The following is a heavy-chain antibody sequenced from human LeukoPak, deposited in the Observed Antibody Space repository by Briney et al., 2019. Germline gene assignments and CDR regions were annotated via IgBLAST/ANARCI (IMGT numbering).Heavy chain of an antibody. CDR1: GYTFTSYA. D-gene: IGHD4-23*01. V-gene: IGHV1-3*01. CDR2: INAGNGNT. CDR3: ARTRNYGGNSEPDY. Sequence: ASVKVSCKASGYTFTSYAMHWVRQAPGQRLEWMGWINAGNGNTKYSQKFQGRVTTTRDTSASTAYMELSSLRSEDTAVYYCARTRNYGGNSEPDYWGQGTLVTVSS. J-gene: IGHJ4*02.